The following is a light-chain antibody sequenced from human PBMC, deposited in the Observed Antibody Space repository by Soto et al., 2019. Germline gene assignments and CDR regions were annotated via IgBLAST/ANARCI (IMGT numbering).Light chain of an antibody. CDR3: HQYNSWPPGT. Sequence: EIVLTQSPGTLSLSPGERATLSCRAGQSVSSSYLAWYQQKPGQAPRLLIYGASSRATGIPDRFSGSGSGTDFTLTISRLEPEDFALYYCHQYNSWPPGTFGQGTKVDIK. V-gene: IGKV3-20*01. J-gene: IGKJ2*01. CDR2: GAS. CDR1: QSVSSSY.